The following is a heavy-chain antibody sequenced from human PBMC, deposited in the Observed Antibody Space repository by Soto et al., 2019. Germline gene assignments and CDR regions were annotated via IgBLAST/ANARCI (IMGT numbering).Heavy chain of an antibody. V-gene: IGHV3-33*01. CDR3: AREGTAGFTFDGYYYMDV. D-gene: IGHD6-13*01. CDR1: GFTFSSYG. J-gene: IGHJ6*03. Sequence: QVQLVESGGGVVQPGRSLRLSCAASGFTFSSYGMHWVRQAPGKGLEWVAVIWYDGSNKYYADSVKGRFTISRDNSKNTLYLQMNSLRAEDTAVYYCAREGTAGFTFDGYYYMDVWGKGTTVTVSS. CDR2: IWYDGSNK.